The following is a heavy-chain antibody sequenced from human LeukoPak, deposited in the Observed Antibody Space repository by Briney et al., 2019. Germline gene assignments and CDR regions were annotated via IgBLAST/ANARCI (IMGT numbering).Heavy chain of an antibody. D-gene: IGHD6-6*01. J-gene: IGHJ4*02. Sequence: GGSLRLSCAASGFTFSSYSMNWVRQAPGKGLEWVSSISSSSSYIYYADSVKGRFTISRDNAKNSLYLQMNSLRAEDTAVYYCAKPSMRYSSSGPDYWGQGTLVTVSS. V-gene: IGHV3-21*01. CDR2: ISSSSSYI. CDR1: GFTFSSYS. CDR3: AKPSMRYSSSGPDY.